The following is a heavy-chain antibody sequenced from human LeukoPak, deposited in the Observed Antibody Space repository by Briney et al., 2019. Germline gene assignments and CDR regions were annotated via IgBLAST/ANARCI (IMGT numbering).Heavy chain of an antibody. CDR3: ARSRVSRSYYFDY. V-gene: IGHV4-59*01. CDR2: IYYSGST. Sequence: SETLSLTCTVSGASISSYYWSWIRQPPGKGLEWIGYIYYSGSTNYNPSLKSRVTISVDTSKNQFSLKLSSVTAADTAVYYCARSRVSRSYYFDYWGQGTLVTVSS. J-gene: IGHJ4*02. D-gene: IGHD2-2*01. CDR1: GASISSYY.